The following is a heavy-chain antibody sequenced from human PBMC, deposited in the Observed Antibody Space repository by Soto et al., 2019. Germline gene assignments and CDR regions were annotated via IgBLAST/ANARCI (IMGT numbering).Heavy chain of an antibody. J-gene: IGHJ4*02. D-gene: IGHD3-10*01. V-gene: IGHV3-23*01. CDR3: ARGSTDSYPGSRIFDF. Sequence: GGSLRLSCAASGFTFSSHAMSWVRQAPGEGLEWVSTITDTGGDAKYADSVRGRFTISRDNSKNTLHLQMSSLRAEDSAVYYCARGSTDSYPGSRIFDFWGRGTLVTVSS. CDR1: GFTFSSHA. CDR2: ITDTGGDA.